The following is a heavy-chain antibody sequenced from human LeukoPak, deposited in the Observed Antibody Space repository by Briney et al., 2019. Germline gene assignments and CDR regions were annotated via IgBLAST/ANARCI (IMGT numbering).Heavy chain of an antibody. J-gene: IGHJ4*02. V-gene: IGHV4-61*01. CDR3: ARGAYYYGSGMSDY. Sequence: SETLSLTCTVSGGSVSSGSYYWSWIRQPPGKGLEWIGYIYYSGSTNYNPSLKSRVTISVDTSKNQFSPKLSSVTAADTAVYYCARGAYYYGSGMSDYWGQGTLVTVSS. D-gene: IGHD3-10*01. CDR1: GGSVSSGSYY. CDR2: IYYSGST.